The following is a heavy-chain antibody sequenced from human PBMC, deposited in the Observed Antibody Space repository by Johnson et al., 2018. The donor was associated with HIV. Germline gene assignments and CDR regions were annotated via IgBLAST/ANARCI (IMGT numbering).Heavy chain of an antibody. J-gene: IGHJ3*02. CDR2: IKQDGSEK. Sequence: VQLVESGGGVVQPGRSLRLSCAASGFTFSSYWMSWVRQAPGKGLEWVANIKQDGSEKYYVGSVKGRFTISRDNSNNTLYLQMNSLRTEDSGVYYCAKAYCPGCDAFEIWGQGTMVTVSS. CDR1: GFTFSSYW. CDR3: AKAYCPGCDAFEI. D-gene: IGHD2-21*01. V-gene: IGHV3-7*01.